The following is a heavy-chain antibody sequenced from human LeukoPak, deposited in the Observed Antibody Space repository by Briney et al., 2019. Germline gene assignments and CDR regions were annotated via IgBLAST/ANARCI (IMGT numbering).Heavy chain of an antibody. CDR3: ARDPSDYGSGTSDY. CDR2: ISSSSSYI. Sequence: GGSLRLSGAASGFTFSSYSMNWVRQAPGKGLEWVSSISSSSSYIYYADSVKGRFTISRDIAKNSLYLQMNSLRAEDTAVYYCARDPSDYGSGTSDYWGQGTLVTVSS. J-gene: IGHJ4*02. CDR1: GFTFSSYS. D-gene: IGHD3-10*01. V-gene: IGHV3-21*01.